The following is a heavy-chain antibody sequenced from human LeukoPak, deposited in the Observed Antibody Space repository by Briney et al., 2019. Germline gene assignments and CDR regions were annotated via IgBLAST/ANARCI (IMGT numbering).Heavy chain of an antibody. V-gene: IGHV5-51*01. CDR2: IYPGDSDT. J-gene: IGHJ4*02. CDR3: ATRDRRLGYFDY. D-gene: IGHD6-19*01. Sequence: GESLKISCKGSGYSFTNYWIGWVRQMPGKGLEWMGVIYPGDSDTRYSPSFQGQVTISADKSVSTAYLQWSSLKVSDSAMYYCATRDRRLGYFDYWGQGTLVTVSS. CDR1: GYSFTNYW.